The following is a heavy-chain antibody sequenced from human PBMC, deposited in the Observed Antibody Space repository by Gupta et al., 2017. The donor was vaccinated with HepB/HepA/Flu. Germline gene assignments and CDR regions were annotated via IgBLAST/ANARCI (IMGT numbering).Heavy chain of an antibody. Sequence: QLQLQGSGPGLVKPSETLSLTCTVSGGSIRSSSHYWGWIRQPPGKGLEWIGSIYYSGSTHYNPSLSSRVTIFVDTSKNQFSLQVTSVTATDTGVFYCAREGSRDYFDYWGQGILVTVSS. D-gene: IGHD2-15*01. V-gene: IGHV4-39*02. CDR1: GGSIRSSSHY. CDR3: AREGSRDYFDY. CDR2: IYYSGST. J-gene: IGHJ4*02.